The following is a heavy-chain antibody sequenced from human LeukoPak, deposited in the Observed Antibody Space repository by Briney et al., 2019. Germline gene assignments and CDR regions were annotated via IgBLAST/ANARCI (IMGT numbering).Heavy chain of an antibody. V-gene: IGHV1-2*02. CDR3: ARDYDFWSGYFDWLGY. D-gene: IGHD3-3*01. Sequence: ASVKVSCKASGYTFTGYYMHWVRQAPGQGLEWMGWINPNSGGTNYAQKFQGRVTMTRDTSISTAYMELSRLRSDDTAVYDCARDYDFWSGYFDWLGYWGQGTLVTVSS. CDR1: GYTFTGYY. J-gene: IGHJ4*02. CDR2: INPNSGGT.